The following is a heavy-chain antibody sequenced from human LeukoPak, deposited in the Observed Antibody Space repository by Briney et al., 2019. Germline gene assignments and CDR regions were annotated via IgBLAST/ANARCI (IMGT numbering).Heavy chain of an antibody. D-gene: IGHD2-15*01. Sequence: GRSQRLSCAASGFTFSSYGTHCVRQAPGKGLVCVAVISYDGSNKYYADSVKGRFTISRDNSKNTLYLQMSSLRAEDTAVYYCAQGAGYCSGGSCYSIDYWGQGTLVTVSS. J-gene: IGHJ4*02. V-gene: IGHV3-30*18. CDR1: GFTFSSYG. CDR3: AQGAGYCSGGSCYSIDY. CDR2: ISYDGSNK.